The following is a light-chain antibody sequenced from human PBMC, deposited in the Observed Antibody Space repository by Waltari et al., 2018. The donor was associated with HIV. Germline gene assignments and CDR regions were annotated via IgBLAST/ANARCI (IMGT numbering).Light chain of an antibody. CDR2: EVG. J-gene: IGLJ1*01. CDR1: SIDVGAHNF. Sequence: QSALTQPASVSGSPGQSITISCTGTSIDVGAHNFVSWYQQHPGKAPKLLIYEVGHRPSGVSNRFSGSKSGNTASLTISGLLAEDEADYYCCSYTSSAYVFGTGTKVTVL. V-gene: IGLV2-14*01. CDR3: CSYTSSAYV.